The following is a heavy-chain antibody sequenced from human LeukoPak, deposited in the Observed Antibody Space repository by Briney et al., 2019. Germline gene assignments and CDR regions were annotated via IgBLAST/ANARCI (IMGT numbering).Heavy chain of an antibody. CDR3: AKDPWWFGEFPNAFEN. D-gene: IGHD3-10*01. CDR1: GFTLSSYG. J-gene: IGHJ3*02. Sequence: PGASLRLSFSAPGFTLSSYGMPSVRQAPGKGLEWVALIRYDGSNKCYADSVEGRFTISRHNSKNTLYLQMNSLRAEDTAIYYCAKDPWWFGEFPNAFENWGQGTMVTGSS. V-gene: IGHV3-30*02. CDR2: IRYDGSNK.